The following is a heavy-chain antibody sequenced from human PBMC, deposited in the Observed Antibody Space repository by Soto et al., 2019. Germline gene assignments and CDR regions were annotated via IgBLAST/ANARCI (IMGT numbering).Heavy chain of an antibody. Sequence: PGGFLRLSCAASGFTFSSYAMSWVRQAPGKGLEWVSAISGSGGSTYYADSVKGRFTISRDNSKNTLYLQMNSLRAEDTAVYYCAKDLNSYLVGMDVWGQGTTVTVSS. V-gene: IGHV3-23*01. J-gene: IGHJ6*02. CDR3: AKDLNSYLVGMDV. CDR2: ISGSGGST. CDR1: GFTFSSYA. D-gene: IGHD2-21*01.